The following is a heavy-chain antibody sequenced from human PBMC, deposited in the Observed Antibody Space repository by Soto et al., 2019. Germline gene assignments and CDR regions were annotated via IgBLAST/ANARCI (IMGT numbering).Heavy chain of an antibody. CDR2: IDNSGDGS. CDR1: GFIFRNHV. Sequence: GGSLRLSCAASGFIFRNHVLNWVRQAPGKGLEWVSAIDNSGDGSFYADSVKGRFIISRDNSKDTVFLHMNNLRLEDTAFYYCAKIPSRGMIFGAGSWGQGTLVTVYS. J-gene: IGHJ5*02. V-gene: IGHV3-23*05. CDR3: AKIPSRGMIFGAGS. D-gene: IGHD3-3*01.